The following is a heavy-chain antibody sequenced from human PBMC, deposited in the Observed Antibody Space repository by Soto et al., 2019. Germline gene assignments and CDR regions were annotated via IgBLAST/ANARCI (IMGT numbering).Heavy chain of an antibody. V-gene: IGHV1-8*01. D-gene: IGHD2-2*01. Sequence: QVQLVQSGAKVKKPGASVKVSCKASGYTFTSYDINWVRQATGQGLEWMGWMNPNSGNTGYAQKFQGRVTMTRNTSISTAYMELSSLRSEDTAVYYCARGKSWDALVPAAYNYYYYYGMDVWGQGTTVTVSS. J-gene: IGHJ6*02. CDR2: MNPNSGNT. CDR3: ARGKSWDALVPAAYNYYYYYGMDV. CDR1: GYTFTSYD.